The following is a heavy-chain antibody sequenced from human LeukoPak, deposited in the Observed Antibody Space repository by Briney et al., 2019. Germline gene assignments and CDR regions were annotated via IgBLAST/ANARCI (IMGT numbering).Heavy chain of an antibody. CDR1: GYTFTGYY. Sequence: ASVKVSCKASGYTFTGYYMHWVRQAPGQGLEWMGWINPNSGGTNYAQKFQGRVTMTRDTSISTAYMELSRLRSDDTAVYYCAREGGGWYYDFWSGYSPRYYYMDVWGKGTTVTVSS. CDR3: AREGGGWYYDFWSGYSPRYYYMDV. V-gene: IGHV1-2*02. J-gene: IGHJ6*03. CDR2: INPNSGGT. D-gene: IGHD3-3*01.